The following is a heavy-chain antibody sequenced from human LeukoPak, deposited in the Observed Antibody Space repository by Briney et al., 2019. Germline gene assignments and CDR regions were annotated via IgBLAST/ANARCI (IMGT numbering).Heavy chain of an antibody. J-gene: IGHJ6*02. Sequence: GGSLRLSCAASGFTFDDYAMHWVRQAPGKGLEWVSGISWNSGSIGYADSVKGRFTISRDNAKNSLYLQMNTLRAEDMALYYCAKAPSRLAYVMDVWGQGTTVTVSS. CDR3: AKAPSRLAYVMDV. V-gene: IGHV3-9*03. CDR1: GFTFDDYA. D-gene: IGHD2-21*01. CDR2: ISWNSGSI.